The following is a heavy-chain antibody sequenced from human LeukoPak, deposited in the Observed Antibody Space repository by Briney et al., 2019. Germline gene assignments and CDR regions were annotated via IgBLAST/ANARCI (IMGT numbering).Heavy chain of an antibody. Sequence: SGPTLVNPTQTLTLTCTFSGFSLSTSGVGVGWIRQPPGKALEWLALIYWDDDKRYSPSLKSRLTITKDASKNQVVLTMTNMDPVDTATYYCAHSPRDGYNWFSPPIGYFDYWGQGTLVTVSS. CDR1: GFSLSTSGVG. CDR3: AHSPRDGYNWFSPPIGYFDY. CDR2: IYWDDDK. V-gene: IGHV2-5*02. J-gene: IGHJ4*02. D-gene: IGHD5-24*01.